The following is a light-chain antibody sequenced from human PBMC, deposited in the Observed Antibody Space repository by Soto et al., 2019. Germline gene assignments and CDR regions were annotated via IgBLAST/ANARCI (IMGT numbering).Light chain of an antibody. CDR3: QAWDSRTVV. Sequence: SYELTQPPSVSVSPGQTASITCSGDKLGDKYACWYQQKPGQSPVLVIYQDSKRLSGIPERFSGSNSGNTATLTISGTQAMDEADYYCQAWDSRTVVFGGGTKLTVL. V-gene: IGLV3-1*01. CDR2: QDS. CDR1: KLGDKY. J-gene: IGLJ2*01.